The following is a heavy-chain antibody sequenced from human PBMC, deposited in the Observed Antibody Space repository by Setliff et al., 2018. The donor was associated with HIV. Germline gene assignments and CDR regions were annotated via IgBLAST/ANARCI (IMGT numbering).Heavy chain of an antibody. Sequence: SETLSLTCTVSGGSISSYYWNWIRQPPGKGLEWIGFIHHTGSTVSNPSLKSRVTILMDLSRNQLSLHLASVTTADTAVYFCAPGEGVASTYYHDWGQGTQVTSPQ. CDR3: APGEGVASTYYHD. CDR2: IHHTGST. CDR1: GGSISSYY. D-gene: IGHD3-3*01. J-gene: IGHJ4*01. V-gene: IGHV4-59*03.